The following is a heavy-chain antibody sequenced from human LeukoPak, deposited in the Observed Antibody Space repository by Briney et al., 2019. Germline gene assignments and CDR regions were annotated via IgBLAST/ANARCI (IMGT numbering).Heavy chain of an antibody. CDR3: ARRGSSGPPYYYYYMDV. V-gene: IGHV4-34*01. J-gene: IGHJ6*03. D-gene: IGHD6-19*01. CDR2: INHSGST. CDR1: GGSFSGYY. Sequence: SETLSLTWAVYGGSFSGYYWSWIRQPPGKGLEWIGEINHSGSTNYNPSLKSRVTISVDTSKNQFSLKLSSVTAADTAVYYCARRGSSGPPYYYYYMDVWGKGTTVTVSS.